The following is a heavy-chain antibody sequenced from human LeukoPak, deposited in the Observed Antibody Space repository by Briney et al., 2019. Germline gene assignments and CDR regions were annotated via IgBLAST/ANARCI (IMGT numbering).Heavy chain of an antibody. Sequence: GGSLRLSCVASGFTFTSSAMTWVRQAPGKGLEWVSVVGSTGGTTYYAYSVKGRFTISRDNAKNTMILQMNNLRVEDAAVYYCAAVPGIIIAGYFASWGRGTLVAVS. CDR3: AAVPGIIIAGYFAS. J-gene: IGHJ4*02. V-gene: IGHV3-23*01. D-gene: IGHD3-10*02. CDR1: GFTFTSSA. CDR2: VGSTGGTT.